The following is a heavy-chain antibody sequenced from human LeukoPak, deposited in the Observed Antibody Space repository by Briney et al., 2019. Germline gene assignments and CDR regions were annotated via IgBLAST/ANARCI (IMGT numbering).Heavy chain of an antibody. CDR1: GLSFSDSY. V-gene: IGHV3-11*01. CDR3: STGPRSLPY. CDR2: ISGMGHDI. D-gene: IGHD4-23*01. Sequence: GGSLRLSCVVSGLSFSDSYMTWIRQTPGMGLESLAYISGMGHDIYYADSVKGRFTISSDNAKNSLYLQMNSLRPEDTALYYCSTGPRSLPYWGPGTLVTVSS. J-gene: IGHJ4*01.